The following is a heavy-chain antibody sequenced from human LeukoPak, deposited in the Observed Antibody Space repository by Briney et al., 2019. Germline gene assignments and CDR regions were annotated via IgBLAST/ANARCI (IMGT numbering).Heavy chain of an antibody. CDR1: GGSISTYY. CDR3: ARTRAYGGRPDY. Sequence: ETLSLTCTVSGGSISTYYWSWIQQPPGKGLEWIGYIYYSGSTNYNPSLKSRVTISVDTSKNQFSLKLNSVTAADTAVYYCARTRAYGGRPDYWGQGTLVTVSS. V-gene: IGHV4-59*01. CDR2: IYYSGST. D-gene: IGHD4-23*01. J-gene: IGHJ4*02.